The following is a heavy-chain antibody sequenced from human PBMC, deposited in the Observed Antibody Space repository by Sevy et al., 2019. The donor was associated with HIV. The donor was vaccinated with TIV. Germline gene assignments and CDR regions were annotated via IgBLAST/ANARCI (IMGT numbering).Heavy chain of an antibody. D-gene: IGHD2-15*01. Sequence: GGSLRLSCAASGFTVSSNYMSWVRQAPGKGLEWVSVIYSGGSTYYADSVKGRFTISRANSKNTLYLQMNSLRAEDTAVYYCARDGGYCSGGSCQDIDYWGQGTLVTVSS. J-gene: IGHJ4*02. V-gene: IGHV3-53*01. CDR2: IYSGGST. CDR3: ARDGGYCSGGSCQDIDY. CDR1: GFTVSSNY.